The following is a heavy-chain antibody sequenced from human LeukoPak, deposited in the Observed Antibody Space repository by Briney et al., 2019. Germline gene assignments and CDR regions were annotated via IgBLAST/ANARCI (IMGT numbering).Heavy chain of an antibody. Sequence: GGSLRLSCAPSGFTISSNYMSWVRQAPGKGLEWVSVIYSDGTTHFADSVKGRFTISRDNSKNTLYLQLNSLTAEDTAVYYCARSASYDSSSYYIYYYMDVWGKGTTVTISS. CDR3: ARSASYDSSSYYIYYYMDV. D-gene: IGHD3-22*01. J-gene: IGHJ6*03. CDR2: IYSDGTT. V-gene: IGHV3-66*01. CDR1: GFTISSNY.